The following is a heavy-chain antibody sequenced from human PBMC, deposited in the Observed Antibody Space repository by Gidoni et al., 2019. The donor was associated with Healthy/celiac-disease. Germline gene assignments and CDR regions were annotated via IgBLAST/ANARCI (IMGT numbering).Heavy chain of an antibody. D-gene: IGHD3-22*01. CDR1: GYSFTSYC. CDR2: IDPSDSYT. J-gene: IGHJ3*02. V-gene: IGHV5-10-1*03. Sequence: EGQPVESGAEVNMRGESLRISGKGSGYSFTSYCISVVRQMPGKGLELMGRIDPSDSYTNDSPVFQGHVTSSVDTSICMTYLQWSSLKASDTVMYYCARPNYDSSGYYLWGAFDIWGQGTMVTVSS. CDR3: ARPNYDSSGYYLWGAFDI.